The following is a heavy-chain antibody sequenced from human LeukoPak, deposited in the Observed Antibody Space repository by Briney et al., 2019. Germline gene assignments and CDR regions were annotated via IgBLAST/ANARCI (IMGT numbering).Heavy chain of an antibody. D-gene: IGHD3-22*01. Sequence: ASVKVSCKASGGTLSDYAINWVRQAPGQGLEWMGGIIPMVGTANYGQKFAGRVTIIADESTNTAHMELSGLRSEDTAVYYCAPTSNFCDSSGPCGYFDLWGRGTLVTVSS. CDR2: IIPMVGTA. V-gene: IGHV1-69*13. J-gene: IGHJ2*01. CDR3: APTSNFCDSSGPCGYFDL. CDR1: GGTLSDYA.